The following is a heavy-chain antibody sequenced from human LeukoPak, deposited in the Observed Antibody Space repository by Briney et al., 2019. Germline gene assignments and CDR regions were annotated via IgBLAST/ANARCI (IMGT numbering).Heavy chain of an antibody. CDR3: GRDLGGRSGL. CDR2: ITGSGSGA. D-gene: IGHD1-26*01. J-gene: IGHJ4*02. Sequence: GSLRLSCAASGFTFSSFAINWVRQAPGKGLEWVSVITGSGSGADYADSVKGRFTISRDNSQNTVHLQMNSLRAEDTAVYYCGRDLGGRSGLWGQGTLVTVSS. V-gene: IGHV3-23*01. CDR1: GFTFSSFA.